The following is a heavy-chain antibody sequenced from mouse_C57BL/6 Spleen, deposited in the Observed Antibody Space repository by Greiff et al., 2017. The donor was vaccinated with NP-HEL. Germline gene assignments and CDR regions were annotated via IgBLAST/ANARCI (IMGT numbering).Heavy chain of an antibody. CDR1: GYTFTDHT. V-gene: IGHV1-78*01. CDR3: ARLAYYSNSRYFDY. J-gene: IGHJ2*01. CDR2: IYPRDGST. Sequence: VKLQESDAELVKPGASVKISCKVSGYTFTDHTIHWMKQRPEQGLEWIGYIYPRDGSTKYNEKFKGKATLTADKSSSTAYMQLNSLTSEDSAVYFCARLAYYSNSRYFDYWGQGTTLTVSS. D-gene: IGHD2-5*01.